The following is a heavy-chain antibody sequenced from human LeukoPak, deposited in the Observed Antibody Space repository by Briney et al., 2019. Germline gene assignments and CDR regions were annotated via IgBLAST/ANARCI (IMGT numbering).Heavy chain of an antibody. D-gene: IGHD3-10*01. CDR1: GFTFSSHS. J-gene: IGHJ3*02. V-gene: IGHV3-21*01. CDR3: ARDREGDLLWLGELEGDAFDI. CDR2: ISSSSSYI. Sequence: GGSLRLSCAASGFTFSSHSMNWVRQAPGKGLEWVSSISSSSSYIYYADSVKGRFTISRDNAKNSLYLQMNSLRAEDTAVYYCARDREGDLLWLGELEGDAFDIWGQGTMVTVSS.